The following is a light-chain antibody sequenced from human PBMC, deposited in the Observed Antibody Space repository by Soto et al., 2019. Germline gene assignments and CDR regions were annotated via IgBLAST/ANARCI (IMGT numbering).Light chain of an antibody. V-gene: IGLV4-69*01. CDR1: SGHSSYD. J-gene: IGLJ7*01. CDR3: QTWGTGIHV. Sequence: QSVLTQSPSASASLGASVRLTCTLSSGHSSYDIAWHQQQPEKGPRYLMKLNSDGSHSKGDGIPDRFSGSSSGAERYLTISSLQSEDEADYYCQTWGTGIHVFGGGTQLTVL. CDR2: LNSDGSH.